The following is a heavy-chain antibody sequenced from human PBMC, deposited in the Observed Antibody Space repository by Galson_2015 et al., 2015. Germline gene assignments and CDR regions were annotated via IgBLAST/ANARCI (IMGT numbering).Heavy chain of an antibody. CDR3: AKDPGFGPPYRKENYYYGMDV. Sequence: SLRLSCAASGFTFSSYGMHWVRQAPGKGLEWVAVISYDGSNKYYADSVKGRFTISRDNSRNTLYLQMNSLRAEDTAVYYCAKDPGFGPPYRKENYYYGMDVWGQGTTVTVSS. D-gene: IGHD3-10*01. CDR2: ISYDGSNK. V-gene: IGHV3-30*18. CDR1: GFTFSSYG. J-gene: IGHJ6*02.